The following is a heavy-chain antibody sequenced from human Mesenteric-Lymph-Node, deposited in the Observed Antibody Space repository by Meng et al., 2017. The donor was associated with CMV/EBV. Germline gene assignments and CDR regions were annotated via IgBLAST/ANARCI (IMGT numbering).Heavy chain of an antibody. D-gene: IGHD5-12*01. V-gene: IGHV2-5*02. CDR3: AHRRQGAYVNY. CDR2: IYWDDDQ. CDR1: WFSLSPSGVG. Sequence: CPFSWFSLSPSGVGVGWIRQPPGKALEWLALIYWDDDQRYSPSLKSRLAITKDTSKNQVVLTLTNMDPVDTATYYCAHRRQGAYVNYWGQGTLVTVSS. J-gene: IGHJ4*02.